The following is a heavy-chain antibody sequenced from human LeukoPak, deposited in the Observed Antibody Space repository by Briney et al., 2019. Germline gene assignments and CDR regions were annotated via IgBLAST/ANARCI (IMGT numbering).Heavy chain of an antibody. CDR3: AREGGPYRPLDY. CDR2: YQLSGRT. Sequence: PSGTLSLTCGVSGGSISSTNWWTWVRQPPGAGLGWIGEYQLSGRTNYDPSLESRVTMSVDMSENHISLKLTSVTAADTAVYYCAREGGPYRPLDYWGQGTLVTVSS. V-gene: IGHV4-4*02. J-gene: IGHJ4*02. CDR1: GGSISSTNW.